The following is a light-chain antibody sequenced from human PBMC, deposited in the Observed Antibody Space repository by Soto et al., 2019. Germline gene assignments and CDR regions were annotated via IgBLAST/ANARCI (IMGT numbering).Light chain of an antibody. CDR1: SSNIGTNY. V-gene: IGLV1-47*02. CDR2: SDT. J-gene: IGLJ3*02. Sequence: QSVVTQPPSASGTPGQRVTISCSGRSSNIGTNYVNWYQHLPGTAPKLLIYSDTQRPSGVPDRFSGSKSGPSASLAISGLRSEDEGDYYCASWDASLGGRVFGGGTKLTVL. CDR3: ASWDASLGGRV.